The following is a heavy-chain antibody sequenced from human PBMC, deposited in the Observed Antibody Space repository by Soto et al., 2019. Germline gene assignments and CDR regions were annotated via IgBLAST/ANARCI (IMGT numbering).Heavy chain of an antibody. CDR3: ARLKTTPNDAFDI. J-gene: IGHJ3*02. CDR2: IYHSGNS. Sequence: QVQLQESGPGLVKPSGTLSLTCTVSGGSISSSNWWSWGSQTPGKGLEWIAEIYHSGNSNYNPSLTSRVTISVVKSKNQFSLNLSPVTAADTAIYYCARLKTTPNDAFDIWGQGTMVTVSS. D-gene: IGHD1-1*01. V-gene: IGHV4-4*02. CDR1: GGSISSSNW.